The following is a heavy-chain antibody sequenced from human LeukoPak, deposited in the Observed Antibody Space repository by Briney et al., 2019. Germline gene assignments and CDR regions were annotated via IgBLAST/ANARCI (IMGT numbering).Heavy chain of an antibody. CDR3: AREGCSSSAATH. D-gene: IGHD2-2*01. CDR1: EFTFSRFW. V-gene: IGHV3-7*01. CDR2: INQDGSAR. Sequence: GGSLRLSCVASEFTFSRFWMSWVRQAPGKGLEWVAHINQDGSARYYVDSVKGRFTISRDNAQDSVFLQMNSLIAEDTAVYFCAREGCSSSAATHWGQGTLVAVSS. J-gene: IGHJ4*02.